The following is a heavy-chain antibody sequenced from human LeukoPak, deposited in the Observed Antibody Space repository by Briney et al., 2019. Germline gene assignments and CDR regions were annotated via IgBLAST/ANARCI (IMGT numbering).Heavy chain of an antibody. CDR1: GFTFSTYA. D-gene: IGHD4-23*01. CDR3: ARVTGY. CDR2: ISYDGSNK. Sequence: GGSLRLSCAASGFTFSTYAMHWVRQAPGKGLEWVAAISYDGSNKNYADSVKGRFTISRDNAKNSLYLQMNSLRAEDTAVYYCARVTGYWGQGTLVTVSS. J-gene: IGHJ4*02. V-gene: IGHV3-30*04.